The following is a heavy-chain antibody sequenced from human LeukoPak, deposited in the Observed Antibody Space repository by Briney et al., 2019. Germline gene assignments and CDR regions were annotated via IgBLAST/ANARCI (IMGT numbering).Heavy chain of an antibody. CDR1: GFTFSSYA. D-gene: IGHD2-8*01. CDR2: ISGSGGST. V-gene: IGHV3-23*01. CDR3: AKDGPRGYCTNGVCYLFDY. Sequence: QPGGTLRLSCAASGFTFSSYAMSWVRQGPGEGLEWVPAISGSGGSTYYADSVKGRFTISRDNSKNTLYLQMNSLRAEDTAVYYCAKDGPRGYCTNGVCYLFDYWGQGTLVTVSS. J-gene: IGHJ4*02.